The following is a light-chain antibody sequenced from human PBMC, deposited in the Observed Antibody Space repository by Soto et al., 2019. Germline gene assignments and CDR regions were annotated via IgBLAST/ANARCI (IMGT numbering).Light chain of an antibody. CDR1: SSNIGSNT. CDR2: SNN. CDR3: AAWDDSLKGVV. V-gene: IGLV1-44*01. Sequence: QPVLTQPPSASGTPGQRVTISCFGSSSNIGSNTVNWYQQLPGTAPKLLIYSNNQRPSGVPDRFSASKSATSASLAISGLQSEDEADYSCAAWDDSLKGVVFGGGTKLTVL. J-gene: IGLJ2*01.